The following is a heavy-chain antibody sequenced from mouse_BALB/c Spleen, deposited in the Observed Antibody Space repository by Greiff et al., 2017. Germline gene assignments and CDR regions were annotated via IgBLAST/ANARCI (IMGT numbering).Heavy chain of an antibody. CDR2: INPYNDGT. D-gene: IGHD1-1*01. V-gene: IGHV1-14*01. J-gene: IGHJ4*01. CDR3: ARNGVLPAMDY. CDR1: GNTFTSYV. Sequence: EVKLQQSGPELVKPGASVKMSCKASGNTFTSYVMHWVKQKPGQGLEWIGYINPYNDGTKYNEKFKGKATLTSDKSSSTAYMELSSLTSEDSAVYYCARNGVLPAMDYWGQGTSVTVSS.